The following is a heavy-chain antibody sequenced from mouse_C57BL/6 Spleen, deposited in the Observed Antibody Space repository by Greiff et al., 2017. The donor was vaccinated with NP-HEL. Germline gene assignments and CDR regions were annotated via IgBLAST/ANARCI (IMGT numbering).Heavy chain of an antibody. J-gene: IGHJ2*01. V-gene: IGHV1-82*01. CDR1: GYAFSSSW. Sequence: VQLQQSGPELVKPGASVKISCKASGYAFSSSWMNWVKQRPGKGLEWIGRIYPGDGDTNYNGKFKGKATLTADKSSSTAYMQLSSLTSEDSAVYFCAREGITTVDWGQGTTLTVSS. CDR2: IYPGDGDT. D-gene: IGHD1-1*01. CDR3: AREGITTVD.